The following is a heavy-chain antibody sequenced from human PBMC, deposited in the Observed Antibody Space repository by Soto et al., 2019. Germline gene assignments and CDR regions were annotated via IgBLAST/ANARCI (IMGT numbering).Heavy chain of an antibody. D-gene: IGHD3-22*01. V-gene: IGHV4-34*01. Sequence: SETLSLTCAVYGGSFSGYCWSWIRQPPGKGLEWIGEINHSGSTNYNPSLKSRVTISVDTSKNQFSLKLSSVTAADTAVYYCARVRVTMIVVVITAGWFDPWGQGTLVTVSS. CDR2: INHSGST. J-gene: IGHJ5*02. CDR3: ARVRVTMIVVVITAGWFDP. CDR1: GGSFSGYC.